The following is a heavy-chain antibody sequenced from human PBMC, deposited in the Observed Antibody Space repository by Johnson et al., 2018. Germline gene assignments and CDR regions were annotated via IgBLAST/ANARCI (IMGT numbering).Heavy chain of an antibody. CDR2: IKSKTYGGTT. D-gene: IGHD1-1*01. V-gene: IGHV3-49*03. Sequence: VQLVESGGGLIQXGRSXRLXCTASGFTFGVYAMSWFRQAPGKGLEWVGFIKSKTYGGTTQYAASVKGRFTISRDESINSLFLQMNRLMTEDTAVYYCAGDVRYNSHSYFAFWGQGALVTVSS. CDR3: AGDVRYNSHSYFAF. J-gene: IGHJ4*02. CDR1: GFTFGVYA.